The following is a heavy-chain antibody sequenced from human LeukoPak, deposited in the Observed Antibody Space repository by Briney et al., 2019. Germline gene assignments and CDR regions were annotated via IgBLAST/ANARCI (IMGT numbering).Heavy chain of an antibody. CDR2: IRSDGGDE. CDR1: GFTFSTYG. V-gene: IGHV3-30*02. D-gene: IGHD1-26*01. Sequence: PAGSLRLSCAASGFTFSTYGMHWVRQAPGKGLEWVAFIRSDGGDEQYADSVKGRFTISRDNSKNTLYMHINSLRAEDTAVFYCTKDEVGATSMDYWGQGTLVTVSS. CDR3: TKDEVGATSMDY. J-gene: IGHJ4*02.